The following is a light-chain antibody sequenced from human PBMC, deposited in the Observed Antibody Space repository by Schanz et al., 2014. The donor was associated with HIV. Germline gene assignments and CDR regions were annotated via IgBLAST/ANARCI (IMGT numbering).Light chain of an antibody. J-gene: IGLJ1*01. CDR3: CSYTTTSTYV. CDR2: DVS. Sequence: QSALTQPASVSGSPGQSITISCTGDSSDVGGYDYVSWYQQHPGKAPKLMIYDVSNRPSGVSSRFSGSKSGNTASLTISGLQAEDEADYYCCSYTTTSTYVFGAGTKVTVL. V-gene: IGLV2-14*03. CDR1: SSDVGGYDY.